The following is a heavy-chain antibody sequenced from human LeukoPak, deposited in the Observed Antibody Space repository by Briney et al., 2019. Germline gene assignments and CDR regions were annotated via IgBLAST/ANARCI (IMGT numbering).Heavy chain of an antibody. CDR2: IKKDGSEK. CDR1: GFTFSSYW. J-gene: IGHJ4*02. V-gene: IGHV3-7*01. D-gene: IGHD3-22*01. Sequence: PGGSLRLSYAASGFTFSSYWMSWVRQAPGKGLEWVANIKKDGSEKYYVDSVKGRFTISRDNAKNSLYLQMNSLRAEDTAVYYCARDLYRIVVVPHYFDYWGQGTLVTVSS. CDR3: ARDLYRIVVVPHYFDY.